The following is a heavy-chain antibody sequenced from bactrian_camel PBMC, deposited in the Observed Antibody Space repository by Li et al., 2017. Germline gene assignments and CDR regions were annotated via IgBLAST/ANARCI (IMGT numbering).Heavy chain of an antibody. CDR2: IHTRGRT. J-gene: IGHJ6*01. CDR1: GFTFDGVR. CDR3: AAVTTVVPRGSASVVLGAVTAYGPYNS. D-gene: IGHD2*01. V-gene: IGHV3S55*01. Sequence: HVQLVESGGGSVQAGGSLRLACTASGFTFDGVRMGWYKKASGNECILVSSIHTRGRTFYADSVKGRFTISQDNAKNTLYLQMNSLKPEDTATYYCAAVTTVVPRGSASVVLGAVTAYGPYNSWDQGTQVTVS.